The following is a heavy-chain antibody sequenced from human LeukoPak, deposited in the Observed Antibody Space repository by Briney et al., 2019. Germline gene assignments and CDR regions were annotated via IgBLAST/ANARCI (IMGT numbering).Heavy chain of an antibody. CDR3: VVNIGSGTYGYFQP. V-gene: IGHV3-74*03. Sequence: GGSLRLSCAASGFTLSSHWMHWVRQAPGKGLVWVLRISGDGRTTSYADSVKGRFTISRDNAKRTAYLQLDSLSAEDSAVYYCVVNIGSGTYGYFQPWGQGTLVTVSS. CDR2: ISGDGRTT. J-gene: IGHJ1*01. D-gene: IGHD3-10*01. CDR1: GFTLSSHW.